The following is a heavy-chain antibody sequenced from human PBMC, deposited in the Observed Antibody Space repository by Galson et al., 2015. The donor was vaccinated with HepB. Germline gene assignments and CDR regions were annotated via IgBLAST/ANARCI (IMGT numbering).Heavy chain of an antibody. J-gene: IGHJ4*02. CDR3: ARGLEHKY. CDR1: GGSFSGYY. V-gene: IGHV4-34*01. CDR2: INHSGST. Sequence: SETLSLTCAVYGGSFSGYYWSWIRQPPGKGLEWVGEINHSGSTNYNPSLKSRVTISVDTSKNQFSLKLSSVTAADTAVYYCARGLEHKYWGQGTLVTVSS.